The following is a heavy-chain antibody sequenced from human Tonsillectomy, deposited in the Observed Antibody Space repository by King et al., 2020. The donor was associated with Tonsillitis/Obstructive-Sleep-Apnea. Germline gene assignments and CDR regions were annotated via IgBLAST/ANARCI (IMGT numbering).Heavy chain of an antibody. D-gene: IGHD3-22*01. CDR3: ARHLYFYDTSGYSQFDS. CDR2: IYYTGTT. CDR1: GGSINSSSYY. J-gene: IGHJ5*01. V-gene: IGHV4-39*01. Sequence: HLQLQESGPGLVKPSETLSLTCTVSGGSINSSSYYWGWVRQPPGKGLEWIGSIYYTGTTSYNPSLKSRVTIYVDTSKKQFSLKLSSVTAADTAVYYCARHLYFYDTSGYSQFDSWGQGTLVTVSS.